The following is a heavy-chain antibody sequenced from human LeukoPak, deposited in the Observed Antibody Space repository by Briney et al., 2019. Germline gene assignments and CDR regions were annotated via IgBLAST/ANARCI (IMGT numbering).Heavy chain of an antibody. CDR3: AKRGENDYFDY. CDR2: ISSSGGTP. V-gene: IGHV3-23*01. D-gene: IGHD3-16*01. J-gene: IGHJ4*02. Sequence: GGFLRLSCAASGFTFSSYAMSWVRQAPGKGLEWVSSISSSGGTPYYADSVKGRFTISRDNPKNTLYLQMNSLRAEDTAVYYCAKRGENDYFDYWGQGTLVTVSS. CDR1: GFTFSSYA.